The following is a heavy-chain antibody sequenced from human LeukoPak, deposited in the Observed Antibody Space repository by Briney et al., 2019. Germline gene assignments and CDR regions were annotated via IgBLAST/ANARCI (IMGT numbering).Heavy chain of an antibody. J-gene: IGHJ6*02. CDR3: ARDPLGDSSSSHYYYYGMDV. CDR2: ISYDGSNK. Sequence: PGGSLRLSCAASGFTFSSYAMHWVRQAPGKGLEWVAVISYDGSNKYYADSVKGRFTISRDNSKNTLYLQMNSLRAEDTAVYYCARDPLGDSSSSHYYYYGMDVWGQGTTVTVSS. CDR1: GFTFSSYA. V-gene: IGHV3-30-3*01. D-gene: IGHD6-6*01.